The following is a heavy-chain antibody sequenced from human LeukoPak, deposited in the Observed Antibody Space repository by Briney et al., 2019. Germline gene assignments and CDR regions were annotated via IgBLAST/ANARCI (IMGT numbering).Heavy chain of an antibody. Sequence: PSETLSLTCTVSGGSISSSSYYWGWIRQPPGKGLEWIGSIYYSGSTYYNPSLKSRVTISVDTSKNQFSLKLSSVTAADTAVYYCARQMKSVGYCSSTSCQRSGLDYWGQGTLVTVSS. CDR1: GGSISSSSYY. CDR2: IYYSGST. D-gene: IGHD2-2*01. V-gene: IGHV4-39*01. J-gene: IGHJ4*02. CDR3: ARQMKSVGYCSSTSCQRSGLDY.